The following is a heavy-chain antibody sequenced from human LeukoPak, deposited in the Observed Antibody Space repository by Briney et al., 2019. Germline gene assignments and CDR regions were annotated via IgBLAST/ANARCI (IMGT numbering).Heavy chain of an antibody. CDR3: AKGHTMTSP. CDR1: GFTFSDYY. J-gene: IGHJ5*02. D-gene: IGHD4-17*01. Sequence: GGSLRLSCAASGFTFSDYYMSWIRQAPGKGLEYVSYISRSGDTTHYPDSVKGRFTISRDNTKNSLYLQMNSLRAEDAAVYYCAKGHTMTSPWGQGTLVTVSS. V-gene: IGHV3-11*01. CDR2: ISRSGDTT.